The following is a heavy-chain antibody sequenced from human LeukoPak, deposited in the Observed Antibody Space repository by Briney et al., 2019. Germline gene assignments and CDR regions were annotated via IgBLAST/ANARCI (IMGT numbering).Heavy chain of an antibody. CDR1: GGSISSYY. Sequence: PSETLSLTCTVSGGSISSYYWSWIRQPPGKGLEWIGYIYYSGSTNYNPSLKSRVTISVDTSKNQFSLKLSSVTAADTAVYYCASRGYDFWSGYYRNFDYWGQGTLVTVSS. CDR3: ASRGYDFWSGYYRNFDY. V-gene: IGHV4-59*08. CDR2: IYYSGST. D-gene: IGHD3-3*01. J-gene: IGHJ4*02.